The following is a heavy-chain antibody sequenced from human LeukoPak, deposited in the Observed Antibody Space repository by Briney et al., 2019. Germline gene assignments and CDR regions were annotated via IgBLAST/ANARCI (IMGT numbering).Heavy chain of an antibody. CDR1: GFTFSSYA. Sequence: GGSLRLSCAASGFTFSSYAMHWVRQAPGKGLEWVAVISYDGSNKYYADSVKGRFTISRDNSKNTLYLQMNSLRAEDTAVYYCARAPGFIYGGFDYWGQGTLVTVSS. J-gene: IGHJ4*02. CDR2: ISYDGSNK. D-gene: IGHD3-3*02. V-gene: IGHV3-30*04. CDR3: ARAPGFIYGGFDY.